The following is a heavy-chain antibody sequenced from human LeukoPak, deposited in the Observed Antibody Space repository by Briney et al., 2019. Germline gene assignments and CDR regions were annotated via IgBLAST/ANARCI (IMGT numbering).Heavy chain of an antibody. V-gene: IGHV4-34*01. Sequence: PSETLSLTCAVYGGSFSGYYWSWIRQPPGKGLEWIGEINHSGSTNYNPSLKSRVTISVDTSKNQFSLKLSSVTAADTAVYYCARGLVANYYDSSGYYYSYYYYYTDVWGRGTTVTVSS. J-gene: IGHJ6*03. CDR3: ARGLVANYYDSSGYYYSYYYYYTDV. CDR2: INHSGST. D-gene: IGHD3-22*01. CDR1: GGSFSGYY.